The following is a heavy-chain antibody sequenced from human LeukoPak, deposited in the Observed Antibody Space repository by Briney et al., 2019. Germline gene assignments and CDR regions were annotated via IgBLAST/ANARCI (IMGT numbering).Heavy chain of an antibody. CDR3: AIVTTVAN. V-gene: IGHV3-23*01. CDR1: RFTFSSYA. J-gene: IGHJ4*02. D-gene: IGHD4-23*01. CDR2: IGGSGGST. Sequence: PGGSLRLSCAASRFTFSSYAMSWVRQAPGKGLEWVSAIGGSGGSTYYADSVKGRLTISRDNSKNTLYLQMNSLRAEDTAVYYCAIVTTVANWGQGTLVTVSS.